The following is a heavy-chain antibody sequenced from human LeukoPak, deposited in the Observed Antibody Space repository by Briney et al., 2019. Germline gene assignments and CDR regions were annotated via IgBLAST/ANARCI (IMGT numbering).Heavy chain of an antibody. J-gene: IGHJ4*02. CDR3: AKDSRYGYRWGYDY. Sequence: PGGSLRLSCAASGFTLSSYWMSWVRQAPGKGLEWVANINQDGSEKYYVDSVKGRFTISRDNGKNSLYLQMNSLRAEDTAVYDCAKDSRYGYRWGYDYWGQGTLVTVSS. V-gene: IGHV3-7*03. CDR1: GFTLSSYW. CDR2: INQDGSEK. D-gene: IGHD5-18*01.